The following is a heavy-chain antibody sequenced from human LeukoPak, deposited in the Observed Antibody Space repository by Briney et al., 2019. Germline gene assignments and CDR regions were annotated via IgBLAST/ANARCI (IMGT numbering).Heavy chain of an antibody. CDR2: ISGGGGST. V-gene: IGHV3-23*01. D-gene: IGHD3-22*01. Sequence: GGSLTPSCPASGFTFSSYAMSWVRQARGKGLEWVSSISGGGGSTYYADSVKGRFTISRDNSKNTLYLQMNSLRAEDTAVYYCAKDPTYYYDSSGYYGHFDYWGQGTLVTVSS. CDR3: AKDPTYYYDSSGYYGHFDY. J-gene: IGHJ4*02. CDR1: GFTFSSYA.